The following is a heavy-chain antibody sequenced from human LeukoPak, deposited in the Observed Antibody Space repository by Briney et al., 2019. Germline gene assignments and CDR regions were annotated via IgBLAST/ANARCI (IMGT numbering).Heavy chain of an antibody. D-gene: IGHD6-19*01. CDR1: AFTFSSDG. V-gene: IGHV3-30*18. CDR2: ISYDGSNK. Sequence: GGSLTLSCAASAFTFSSDGMQWVRQAQGQGLEWLVIISYDGSNKYYADSGRGRFTISRDNSKNTLYLQMNSLRAEDTAVYYWAKDEMDSGGSRYCDYWGQGTLVTVSS. CDR3: AKDEMDSGGSRYCDY. J-gene: IGHJ4*02.